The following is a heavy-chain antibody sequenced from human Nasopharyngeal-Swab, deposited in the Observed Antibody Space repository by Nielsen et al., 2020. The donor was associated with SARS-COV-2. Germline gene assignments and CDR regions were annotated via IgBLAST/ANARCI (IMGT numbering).Heavy chain of an antibody. CDR1: GGSFNDYY. D-gene: IGHD3-22*01. CDR2: INRSGST. J-gene: IGHJ4*02. CDR3: ARGWRHYYDSSGYYPNAYYFDY. V-gene: IGHV4-34*01. Sequence: SETLSLTCAVYGGSFNDYYWSWIRQPPGKGLEWIGEINRSGSTNYNPSLKSRVTISVDTSTHQFSLKLTSVTAADTAVYYCARGWRHYYDSSGYYPNAYYFDYWGQGTLVTVSS.